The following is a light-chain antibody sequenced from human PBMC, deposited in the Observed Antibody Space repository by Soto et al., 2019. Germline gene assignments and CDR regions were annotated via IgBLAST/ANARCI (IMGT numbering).Light chain of an antibody. J-gene: IGKJ1*01. CDR1: QDISSN. Sequence: IFVAQSRTALSGSPGERCTLSCRASQDISSNLAWYQQKPGQTPRLLIHGASNSATGIPARFSGSGPGTRFTTTIDSTQSEDFEVYYCNEYDNCNRKFGQGT. CDR3: NEYDNCNRK. V-gene: IGKV3-15*01. CDR2: GAS.